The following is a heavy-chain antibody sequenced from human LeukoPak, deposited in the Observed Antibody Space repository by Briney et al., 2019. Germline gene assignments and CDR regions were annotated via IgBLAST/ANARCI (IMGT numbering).Heavy chain of an antibody. Sequence: LSGGSLRLSCAASGLTFSSHWMHWVRQAPGKGLVWVSRITNDGSSTTYADSVKGRFTISRDNAKNMLYLQVNSLRAEDTAVYYCATQQGGNPGYWGQGTLVTVSS. J-gene: IGHJ4*02. CDR3: ATQQGGNPGY. V-gene: IGHV3-74*01. D-gene: IGHD1-14*01. CDR1: GLTFSSHW. CDR2: ITNDGSST.